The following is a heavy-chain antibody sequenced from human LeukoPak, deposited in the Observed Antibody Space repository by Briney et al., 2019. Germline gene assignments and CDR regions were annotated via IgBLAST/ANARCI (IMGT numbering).Heavy chain of an antibody. CDR3: AMKTVGATTGPFDY. CDR2: TRNKANSYTT. D-gene: IGHD1-26*01. Sequence: GGSLRLSCAASGFTFSDHYMDWVRQAPGKGLEWVGRTRNKANSYTTEYAASVKGRFTISRDDSKNSLYLQMNSLKTEDTAVYYCAMKTVGATTGPFDYWGQGTLVTVSS. CDR1: GFTFSDHY. J-gene: IGHJ4*02. V-gene: IGHV3-72*01.